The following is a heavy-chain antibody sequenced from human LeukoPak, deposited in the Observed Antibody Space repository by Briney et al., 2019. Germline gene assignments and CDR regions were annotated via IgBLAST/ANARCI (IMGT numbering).Heavy chain of an antibody. CDR2: INPSGGST. Sequence: ASVKVSCKASGYTFTSYYMHWVRQAAGQGLEWMGIINPSGGSTSYAQKFQGRVTMTRDASTSTVYMELSSLRSEDTAVYYCARNGDAVTTSEGHSYWFDPWGQGTLVTVSS. J-gene: IGHJ5*02. D-gene: IGHD4-17*01. CDR1: GYTFTSYY. V-gene: IGHV1-46*01. CDR3: ARNGDAVTTSEGHSYWFDP.